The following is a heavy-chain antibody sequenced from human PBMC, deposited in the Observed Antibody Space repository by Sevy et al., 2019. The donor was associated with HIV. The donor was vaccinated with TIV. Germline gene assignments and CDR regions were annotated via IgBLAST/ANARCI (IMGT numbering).Heavy chain of an antibody. D-gene: IGHD2-2*01. CDR1: GGSFSGYY. CDR2: INHSGST. CDR3: ARHCSSNSCYHAFDL. V-gene: IGHV4-34*01. Sequence: SETLSLTCAVYGGSFSGYYWSWIRQPPGKGLEWIGEINHSGSTNYNPSLKSRVTISGDTSNNQFSLKLSSVTAADTAVYYCARHCSSNSCYHAFDLWGQGTMVTVSS. J-gene: IGHJ3*01.